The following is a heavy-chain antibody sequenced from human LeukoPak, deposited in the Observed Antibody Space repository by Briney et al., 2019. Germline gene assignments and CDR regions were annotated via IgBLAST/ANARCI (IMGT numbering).Heavy chain of an antibody. D-gene: IGHD3-22*01. CDR1: GFTFSSYA. V-gene: IGHV3-23*01. J-gene: IGHJ4*02. CDR2: ISGSGGST. CDR3: AKAYYYYDSSGAPPVDY. Sequence: GGSLRLSCAASGFTFSSYAMSWVRQAPGKGLEWVSAISGSGGSTYYADSVKGRFTISRDNSKNTLYLQMNSLRAEDTAVYYCAKAYYYYDSSGAPPVDYWGQGTLVTVSS.